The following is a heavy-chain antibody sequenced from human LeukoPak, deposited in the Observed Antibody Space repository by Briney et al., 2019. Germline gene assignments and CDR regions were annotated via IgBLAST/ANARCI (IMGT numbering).Heavy chain of an antibody. D-gene: IGHD3-9*01. CDR1: GGTFSSYS. CDR3: AKDGIYILRYFA. CDR2: ISGSGGST. V-gene: IGHV3-23*01. Sequence: AGSLRLSCAASGGTFSSYSRSWVRQPPGKGLEWISAISGSGGSTYYPYSMKGRFTIAIDNSNNTLYLQMTRLSAEETAVYYCAKDGIYILRYFAWGQGTLVTVSS. J-gene: IGHJ5*02.